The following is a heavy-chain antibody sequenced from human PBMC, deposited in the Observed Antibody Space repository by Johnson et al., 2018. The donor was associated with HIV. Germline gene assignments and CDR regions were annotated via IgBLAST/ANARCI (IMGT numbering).Heavy chain of an antibody. V-gene: IGHV3-20*04. CDR1: GFTFDDYG. CDR3: TTDPITMVQGVISAYDAFDI. D-gene: IGHD3-10*01. J-gene: IGHJ3*02. Sequence: VQLVETGGGLIQPGGSLRLSCAASGFTFDDYGMSWVRQAPGKGLEWVSGINWNGGSTGYADSVKGRFTISRDNAKNSLYLQMNSLKTEDTAVYYCTTDPITMVQGVISAYDAFDIWGQGTMVTVSS. CDR2: INWNGGST.